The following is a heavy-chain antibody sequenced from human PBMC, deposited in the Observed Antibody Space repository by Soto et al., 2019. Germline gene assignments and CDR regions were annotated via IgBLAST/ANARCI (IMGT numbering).Heavy chain of an antibody. CDR1: GGSISSGGYY. J-gene: IGHJ4*02. Sequence: SETLSLTCTVSGGSISSGGYYWSWIRQHPGKGLEWIGYIYYSGSTYYNPSLKSRVTISVDTSKNQFSLKLSSVTAADTAVYYCARQMRYNWNYLDYWGLGTLVTVSS. D-gene: IGHD1-20*01. CDR3: ARQMRYNWNYLDY. V-gene: IGHV4-31*03. CDR2: IYYSGST.